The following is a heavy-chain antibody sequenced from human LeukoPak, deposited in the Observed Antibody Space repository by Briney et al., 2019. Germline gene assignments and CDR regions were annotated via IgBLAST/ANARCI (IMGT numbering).Heavy chain of an antibody. CDR2: IYYSGST. CDR1: GGFISSSSYY. V-gene: IGHV4-39*07. CDR3: ASQSYYYYYMDV. Sequence: SETLSLTCTVSGGFISSSSYYWGWIRQPPGKGLEWIGSIYYSGSTYYNPSLKSRVTISVDTSKNQFSLKLSSVTAADTAVYYCASQSYYYYYMDVWGKGTTVTVSS. J-gene: IGHJ6*03.